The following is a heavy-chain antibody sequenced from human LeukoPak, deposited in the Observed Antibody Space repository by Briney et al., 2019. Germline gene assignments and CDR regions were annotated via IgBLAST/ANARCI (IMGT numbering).Heavy chain of an antibody. CDR2: TYSGCST. CDR3: ARGIEVRSGYMDV. J-gene: IGHJ6*03. V-gene: IGHV3-66*01. D-gene: IGHD3-22*01. Sequence: GGSLRLSCAASGFTVSSNYITWVRPVPGKGLEVVSVTYSGCSTYLAASVKGTFTISRDNSKNTLYLQMNSLRAEDTAVYYCARGIEVRSGYMDVWGKGTTVTISS. CDR1: GFTVSSNY.